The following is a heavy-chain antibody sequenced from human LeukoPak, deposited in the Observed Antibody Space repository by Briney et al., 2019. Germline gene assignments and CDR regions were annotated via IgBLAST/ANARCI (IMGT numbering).Heavy chain of an antibody. Sequence: ASVKVSCKASRGTFSSYAISWVRQAPAQGLEWVGRIIPIFGTANYAQKFQGRVTITTDESTSTAYMELSSLRSEDTAVYYCARDFGSGWTEDAFDIWGQGQWSPSLQ. CDR3: ARDFGSGWTEDAFDI. CDR2: IIPIFGTA. V-gene: IGHV1-69*05. CDR1: RGTFSSYA. J-gene: IGHJ3*02. D-gene: IGHD6-19*01.